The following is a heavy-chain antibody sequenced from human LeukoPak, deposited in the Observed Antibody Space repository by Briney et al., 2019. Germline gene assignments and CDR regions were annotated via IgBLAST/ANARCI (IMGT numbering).Heavy chain of an antibody. J-gene: IGHJ4*02. CDR3: ARASGGYSGSFHLYLFAY. D-gene: IGHD1-26*01. Sequence: GSLRLSCAASGFSFDMYSMIWVRQAPGKGLEWVSYISPSDSSIYYADSVKGRFIISRDNVKNSLFLEMNSLRVEDRAVYYCARASGGYSGSFHLYLFAYWGQGTLVTAYS. CDR1: GFSFDMYS. CDR2: ISPSDSSI. V-gene: IGHV3-48*01.